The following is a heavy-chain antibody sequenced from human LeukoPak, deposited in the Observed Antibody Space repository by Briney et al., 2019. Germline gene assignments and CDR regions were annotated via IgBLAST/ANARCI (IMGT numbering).Heavy chain of an antibody. V-gene: IGHV1-69*04. CDR3: ASRLPHYYGSGSPHAFDI. CDR1: GGTFSSYA. CDR2: IIPILGIA. D-gene: IGHD3-10*01. J-gene: IGHJ3*02. Sequence: SVQVTCKASGGTFSSYAISWVRRAPGRGHEWMGRIIPILGIANYAQKFQGRVTITADKSTSTAYMELSSLRSEDTAVYYCASRLPHYYGSGSPHAFDIWGQGTMVTVSS.